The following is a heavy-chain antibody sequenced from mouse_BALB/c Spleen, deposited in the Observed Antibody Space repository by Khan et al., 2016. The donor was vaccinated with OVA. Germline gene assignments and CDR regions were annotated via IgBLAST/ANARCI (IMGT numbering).Heavy chain of an antibody. CDR2: INPSNGYT. CDR3: AREGAYYRSDGWFSY. Sequence: QIQLVQSGAELARPGASVKMSCKASGYTFTTYTMHWVKQRPGQGLEWIGYINPSNGYTNYNQKFKDKSTLTADKSSSTAYMQLSSLTSDYSAVYYCAREGAYYRSDGWFSYRGQGNLGNVSA. D-gene: IGHD2-14*01. CDR1: GYTFTTYT. J-gene: IGHJ3*01. V-gene: IGHV1-4*01.